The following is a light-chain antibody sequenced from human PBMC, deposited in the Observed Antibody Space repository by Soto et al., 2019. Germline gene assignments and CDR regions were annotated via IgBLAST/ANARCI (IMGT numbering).Light chain of an antibody. J-gene: IGKJ1*01. V-gene: IGKV3D-15*01. CDR2: GAS. CDR1: QSVSSSY. Sequence: EIVLTQSPATLSLSPGERATLSCRSIQSVSSSYLAWYQQKPGQAPRLLIYGASSRATGIPARFSGSGSGTEFTLTISSLQSEDFAVYYCQQYNNWPRTFGQGTKVDIK. CDR3: QQYNNWPRT.